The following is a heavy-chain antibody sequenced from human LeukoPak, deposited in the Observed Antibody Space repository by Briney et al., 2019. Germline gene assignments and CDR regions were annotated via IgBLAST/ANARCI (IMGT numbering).Heavy chain of an antibody. Sequence: SETLSLTCAVYAGSFSGYYWSWIRQPPGKGLEWIGEINHSGSTNYNPSLKSRVTISVDTSKNQFSLKLSSVTAADTAVYYCARSNRIRVWFGPRYYYYMDVWGKGTTVTISS. V-gene: IGHV4-34*01. CDR2: INHSGST. CDR3: ARSNRIRVWFGPRYYYYMDV. D-gene: IGHD3-10*01. J-gene: IGHJ6*03. CDR1: AGSFSGYY.